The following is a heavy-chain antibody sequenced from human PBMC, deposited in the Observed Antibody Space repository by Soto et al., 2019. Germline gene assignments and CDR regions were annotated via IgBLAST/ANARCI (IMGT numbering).Heavy chain of an antibody. CDR2: ISAYNGNT. CDR3: AGDLGYTSRPRYX. V-gene: IGHV1-18*01. J-gene: IGHJ4*02. Sequence: ASLKVSCKASGYTFSNFGITWVRQAPGQGLEWMGLISAYNGNTDYTHKLQGRVTMTTGTSTRTDYMELRSLRSDDTAVYYCAGDLGYTSRPRYXWGQGTLVTVSX. D-gene: IGHD5-18*01. CDR1: GYTFSNFG.